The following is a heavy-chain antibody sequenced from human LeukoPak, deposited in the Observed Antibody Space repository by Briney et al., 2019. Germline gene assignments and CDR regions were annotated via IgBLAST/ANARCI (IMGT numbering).Heavy chain of an antibody. CDR1: GFTFSSYG. Sequence: PGRSLRLSCAASGFTFSSYGMHWVRQAPGKGLEWAAVISYDGSNKYCADSVKGRFTISRDNSKNTLYLQMNSLRAEDTAVYYCASSRDGYNGNWFDPWGQGTLVTVSS. CDR3: ASSRDGYNGNWFDP. D-gene: IGHD5-24*01. J-gene: IGHJ5*02. CDR2: ISYDGSNK. V-gene: IGHV3-30*03.